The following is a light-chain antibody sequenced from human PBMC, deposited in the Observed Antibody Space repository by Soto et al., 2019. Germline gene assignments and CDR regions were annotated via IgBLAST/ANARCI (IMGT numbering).Light chain of an antibody. CDR1: QSIYSS. V-gene: IGKV3-15*01. Sequence: EIEMTQSPGTLSVSPGERATLSCRASQSIYSSLAWYQQKPGQAPRLLIYSASTRATGIPARFSGSGSGTEFTLTISSLQSEDFVVFYCQQYSEWPETFGQGTKLEIK. CDR2: SAS. CDR3: QQYSEWPET. J-gene: IGKJ2*01.